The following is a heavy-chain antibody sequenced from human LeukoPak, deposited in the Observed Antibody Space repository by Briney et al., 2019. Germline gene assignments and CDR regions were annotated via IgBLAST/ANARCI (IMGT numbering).Heavy chain of an antibody. V-gene: IGHV1-46*01. Sequence: ASVKVSCTASGYTFTSYYMHWVRQAPGQGLEWMGIINPSGGSTSYAQKFQGRVTMTRDTSTSTVYMELSSLRSEDTAVYYCARDGDAYCGGDCYIDYWGQGTLVTVSS. CDR2: INPSGGST. CDR3: ARDGDAYCGGDCYIDY. J-gene: IGHJ4*02. CDR1: GYTFTSYY. D-gene: IGHD2-21*02.